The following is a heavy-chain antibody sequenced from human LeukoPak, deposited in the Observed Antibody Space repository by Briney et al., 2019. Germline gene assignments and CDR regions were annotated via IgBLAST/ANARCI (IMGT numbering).Heavy chain of an antibody. D-gene: IGHD2-2*01. J-gene: IGHJ4*02. CDR2: IRYDGSNK. V-gene: IGHV3-30*02. CDR1: GFTFSSYG. CDR3: AKGVVEDIVVVPAAPHFDH. Sequence: GGSLRLSCAASGFTFSSYGMHWVRQAPGKGLEWVAFIRYDGSNKYYADSVKGRFTISRDNSKNTLYLQMNSLRAEDTAVYYCAKGVVEDIVVVPAAPHFDHWGQGTLVTVSS.